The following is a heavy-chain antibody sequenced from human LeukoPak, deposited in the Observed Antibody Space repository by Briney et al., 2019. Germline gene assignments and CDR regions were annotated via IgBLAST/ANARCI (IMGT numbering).Heavy chain of an antibody. CDR3: ARDSVGDCSGGSCYSGLGY. CDR2: LHSGGTT. CDR1: GFTVSSNY. D-gene: IGHD2-15*01. V-gene: IGHV3-66*01. J-gene: IGHJ4*02. Sequence: GGSLRLSCTASGFTVSSNYMSWVRQAPGRGLECVSFLHSGGTTYYADSVKGRFTISRDNSQNTLYLQMNSLRVEDTAVYYCARDSVGDCSGGSCYSGLGYWGQGTLVTVSS.